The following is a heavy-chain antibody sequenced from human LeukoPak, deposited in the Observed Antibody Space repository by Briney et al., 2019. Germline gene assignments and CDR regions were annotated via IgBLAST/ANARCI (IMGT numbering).Heavy chain of an antibody. D-gene: IGHD6-19*01. J-gene: IGHJ6*02. Sequence: PGGSLRLSCAASGFTFSSYSMNWVRQMPGKGLEWMGIIYPGDSDTRYSPSFQGQVTISADKSISTAYLQWSSLKASDTAMYYCARRGGAVAGLGMDVWGQGTTVTVSS. CDR2: IYPGDSDT. CDR3: ARRGGAVAGLGMDV. CDR1: GFTFSSYS. V-gene: IGHV5-51*01.